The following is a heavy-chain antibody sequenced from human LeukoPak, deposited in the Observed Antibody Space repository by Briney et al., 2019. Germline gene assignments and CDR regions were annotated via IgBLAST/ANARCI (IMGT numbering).Heavy chain of an antibody. CDR2: IYYSGST. V-gene: IGHV4-59*08. J-gene: IGHJ6*02. Sequence: KPSEALSLACTVSGGSISSYYWSWIRQPPGKGLEWIGYIYYSGSTNYNPSLKSRVTISVDTSKNQFSLKLSSVTAADTAVYYCARHGYGYNYYYYYYGMDVWGQGTTVTVSS. D-gene: IGHD5-24*01. CDR1: GGSISSYY. CDR3: ARHGYGYNYYYYYYGMDV.